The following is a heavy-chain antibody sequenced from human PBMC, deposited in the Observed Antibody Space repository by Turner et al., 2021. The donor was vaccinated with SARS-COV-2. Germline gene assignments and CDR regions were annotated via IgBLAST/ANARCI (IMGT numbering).Heavy chain of an antibody. CDR1: GGSISRSSYY. Sequence: QLQLQESGPGLVKPSETLSLTCSVSGGSISRSSYYWGWIRQPPGKGLELIGRIYYSGSTYYNPSLKSRVTISVDTSKNQFSLKLSSVTAADTAVYYCARLMDTAMDYYGMDVWGQGTTVTVSS. CDR3: ARLMDTAMDYYGMDV. D-gene: IGHD5-18*01. CDR2: IYYSGST. J-gene: IGHJ6*02. V-gene: IGHV4-39*01.